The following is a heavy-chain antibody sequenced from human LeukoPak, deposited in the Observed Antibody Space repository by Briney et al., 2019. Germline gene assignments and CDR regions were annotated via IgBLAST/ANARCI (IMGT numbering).Heavy chain of an antibody. CDR3: ARDPLRVYSSSYYFDY. J-gene: IGHJ4*02. D-gene: IGHD6-6*01. Sequence: GASVKVSCKASGYTFTGYYMHWVRQAPGQGLEWMGWINPNSGGTNYAQKFQGRVTMTRDTSISTAYMELSRLRSDDTAVYYCARDPLRVYSSSYYFDYWGQGTLVTVSS. V-gene: IGHV1-2*02. CDR2: INPNSGGT. CDR1: GYTFTGYY.